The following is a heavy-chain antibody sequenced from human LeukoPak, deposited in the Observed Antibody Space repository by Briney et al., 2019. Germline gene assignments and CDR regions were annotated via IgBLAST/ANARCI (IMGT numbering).Heavy chain of an antibody. V-gene: IGHV3-21*01. Sequence: GGSLRLSCAASGFTFSSYSMNWVRQAPGKGLEWVSSISSSTYIYYADSVKGRFTISRDNAKNSLYLQMNSLRAEDTAVYYCARAGGYDSSGYYPFDIWGQGTMVTVSS. CDR3: ARAGGYDSSGYYPFDI. D-gene: IGHD3-22*01. J-gene: IGHJ3*02. CDR2: ISSSTYI. CDR1: GFTFSSYS.